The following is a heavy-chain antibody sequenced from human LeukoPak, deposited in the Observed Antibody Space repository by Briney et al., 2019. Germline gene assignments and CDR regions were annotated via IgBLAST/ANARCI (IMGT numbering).Heavy chain of an antibody. J-gene: IGHJ4*02. V-gene: IGHV3-48*04. CDR1: GFTFSYYN. CDR3: ARDRWSSTSYNDY. Sequence: GESLRLSCAASGFTFSYYNMNWVRQAPGKGLEWVSYISSSSSTIYYADSVKGRFTISRDNAKNSLYLQMNSLRAEDTAVYYCARDRWSSTSYNDYWGQGTLVTVSS. D-gene: IGHD2-2*01. CDR2: ISSSSSTI.